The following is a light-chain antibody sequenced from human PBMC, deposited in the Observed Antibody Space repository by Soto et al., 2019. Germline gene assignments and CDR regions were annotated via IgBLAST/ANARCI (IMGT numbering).Light chain of an antibody. Sequence: DIQMTKAPSTLYASVGDRVTITCRASQSISNWLAWYQQKPGKAPKLLIYKASSLDSGVPSRFSGSGSGTEFTLTISSLQPDDSATYYCQQYNSYPWTFGQGTKVETK. CDR2: KAS. V-gene: IGKV1-5*03. CDR3: QQYNSYPWT. CDR1: QSISNW. J-gene: IGKJ1*01.